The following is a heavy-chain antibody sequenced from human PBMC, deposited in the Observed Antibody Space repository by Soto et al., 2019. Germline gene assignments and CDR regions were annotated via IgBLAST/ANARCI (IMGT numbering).Heavy chain of an antibody. Sequence: GASVQVSCQASGGTFSSYAISWVRQAPGQGLEWMGGIIPIFGTANYAQKFQGRVTITADESTSTAYMELSSLRSEDTAVYYCARDKGSSSSGYYYGMDVWGQGTTVTVSS. J-gene: IGHJ6*02. D-gene: IGHD6-6*01. V-gene: IGHV1-69*13. CDR3: ARDKGSSSSGYYYGMDV. CDR2: IIPIFGTA. CDR1: GGTFSSYA.